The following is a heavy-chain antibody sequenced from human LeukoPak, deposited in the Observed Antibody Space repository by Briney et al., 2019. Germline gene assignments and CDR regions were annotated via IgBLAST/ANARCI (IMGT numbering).Heavy chain of an antibody. CDR1: GFTFDDYT. D-gene: IGHD3-3*01. Sequence: GGSLRLSCAASGFTFDDYTMHWVRQAPGKGLEWVSLISWDGGSTYYADSVKGRFTISRDNSKNSLYLQMNSLRTEDTALYYCAKESSTSGFRSGYYSELGLDYWGQGTLVTVSS. CDR3: AKESSTSGFRSGYYSELGLDY. V-gene: IGHV3-43*01. J-gene: IGHJ4*02. CDR2: ISWDGGST.